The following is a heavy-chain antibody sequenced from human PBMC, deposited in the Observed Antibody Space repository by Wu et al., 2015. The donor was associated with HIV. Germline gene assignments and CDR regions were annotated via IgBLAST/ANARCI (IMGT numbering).Heavy chain of an antibody. V-gene: IGHV1-69*12. Sequence: QVQLVQSGAEVKKPGSSVKVSCKASGGTFSSYAISWVRQAPGQGLEWMGGIIPIFGTANYAQKFQGRVTITADESTSTAYMELSSLRSEDTAVYYCARVVGYCSSTSCYNGPPKYYYYMDVVGTKGPRSPSP. J-gene: IGHJ6*03. CDR3: ARVVGYCSSTSCYNGPPKYYYYMDV. D-gene: IGHD2-2*02. CDR1: GGTFSSYA. CDR2: IIPIFGTA.